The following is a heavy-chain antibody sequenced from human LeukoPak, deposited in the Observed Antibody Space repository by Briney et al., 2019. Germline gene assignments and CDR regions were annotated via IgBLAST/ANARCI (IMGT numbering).Heavy chain of an antibody. Sequence: SETLSLTCTVSGGSISSSSYYWGWIRQPPGKRLEWIGSIYYSGSTYYNPSLKSRVTISVDTSKNQFSLKLSSVTAADTAVFYCARVRYSSSWPFDYWGQGTLVTVSS. CDR1: GGSISSSSYY. J-gene: IGHJ4*02. V-gene: IGHV4-39*01. CDR3: ARVRYSSSWPFDY. D-gene: IGHD6-13*01. CDR2: IYYSGST.